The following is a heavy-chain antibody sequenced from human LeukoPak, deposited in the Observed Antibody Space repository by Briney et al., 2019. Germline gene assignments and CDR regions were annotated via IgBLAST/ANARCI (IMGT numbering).Heavy chain of an antibody. CDR1: GFSFSSHW. J-gene: IGHJ4*02. CDR3: ARGYCSGGTCHFDY. CDR2: IKSDGSIT. D-gene: IGHD2-15*01. Sequence: GGSLRLSCAASGFSFSSHWMHWVRQPPGKGLVWVSAIKSDGSITNYADSVKGRFTISRDNGKSTLYLQINSLRAEDTAVYYCARGYCSGGTCHFDYWGQGTLVTVSP. V-gene: IGHV3-74*01.